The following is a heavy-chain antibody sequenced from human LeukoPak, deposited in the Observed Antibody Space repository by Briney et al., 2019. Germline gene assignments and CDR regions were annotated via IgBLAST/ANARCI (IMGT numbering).Heavy chain of an antibody. CDR3: AREGFGELQRRYYGMDV. D-gene: IGHD3-10*01. CDR2: IHYSGST. CDR1: GGSISSYY. Sequence: SETLSLTCSVSGGSISSYYWSWIRQPPGKGLEWIAYIHYSGSTNYNPSLKSRLTISVDTSKNQFSLKLTSVTAADTAVYYCAREGFGELQRRYYGMDVWGQGTTVTVSS. V-gene: IGHV4-4*08. J-gene: IGHJ6*02.